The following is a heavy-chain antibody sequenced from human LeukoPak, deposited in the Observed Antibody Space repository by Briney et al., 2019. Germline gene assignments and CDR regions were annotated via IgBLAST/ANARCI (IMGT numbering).Heavy chain of an antibody. CDR3: ARKGCTGDCYRFDP. CDR1: GYTFTSYS. CDR2: INPSGGST. D-gene: IGHD2-21*02. J-gene: IGHJ5*02. V-gene: IGHV1-46*01. Sequence: GASVKVSCKASGYTFTSYSMHWVRQAPGQGLEWMGIINPSGGSTTYAHNFQGRVTMTRDTSTSTVYMELSSLRSEDTAVYYCARKGCTGDCYRFDPWGQGTLVTVSS.